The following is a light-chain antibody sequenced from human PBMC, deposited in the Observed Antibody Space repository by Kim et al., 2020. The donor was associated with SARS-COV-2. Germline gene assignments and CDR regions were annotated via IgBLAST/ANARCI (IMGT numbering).Light chain of an antibody. CDR3: QQYNNWSPLT. CDR1: QSVSSN. CDR2: GAS. J-gene: IGKJ4*01. Sequence: IVMTQSPATLSVSAGERATLSCRASQSVSSNLAWYQQKPGQAPRLLIYGASTRATGIPARFSGSGSGTEFTLTISSLQSEDFAVYYCQQYNNWSPLTFGGGTKVEIK. V-gene: IGKV3-15*01.